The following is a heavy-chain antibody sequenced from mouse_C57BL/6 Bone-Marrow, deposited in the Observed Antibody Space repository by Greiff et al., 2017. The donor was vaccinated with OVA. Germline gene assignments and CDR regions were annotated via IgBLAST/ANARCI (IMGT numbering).Heavy chain of an antibody. J-gene: IGHJ2*01. CDR2: IDPSDSYT. V-gene: IGHV1-69*01. CDR3: ARWGSSGFDY. CDR1: GYTFTSYW. Sequence: QVQLQQPGAELVMPGASVKLSCKASGYTFTSYWMPWVKQRPGQGLEWIGEIDPSDSYTNYNQKFKGKSTLTVDKSSSTAYMQLSSLTSEDSAVYYCARWGSSGFDYWGQGTTLTVSS. D-gene: IGHD3-2*02.